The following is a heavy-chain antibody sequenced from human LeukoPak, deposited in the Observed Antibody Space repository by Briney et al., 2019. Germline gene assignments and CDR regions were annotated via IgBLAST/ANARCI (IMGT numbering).Heavy chain of an antibody. Sequence: PSETLSLTCTVSGGSISSSSYYWGWIRQPPGKGLEWIGSIYYSGSTYYNPSLKSRVTITVDTSKNQFSLKLSSVTAADTAVYYCARVYGDYDFWSPSPRFDPWGQGTLVTVSS. CDR1: GGSISSSSYY. V-gene: IGHV4-39*07. D-gene: IGHD3-3*01. CDR2: IYYSGST. J-gene: IGHJ5*02. CDR3: ARVYGDYDFWSPSPRFDP.